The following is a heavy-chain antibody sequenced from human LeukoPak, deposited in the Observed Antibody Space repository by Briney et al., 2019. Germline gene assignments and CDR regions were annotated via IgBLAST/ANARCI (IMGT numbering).Heavy chain of an antibody. Sequence: ASVKVSCNVSGYTLTELSMHWVRQAPGKGLEWMGGFDPEDGETIYAQKFQGRVTMTEDTSTDTAYMELSSLRSEDTAVYYCATGYYYDSKDRAPSFDYWGQGTLVTVSS. D-gene: IGHD3-22*01. J-gene: IGHJ4*02. V-gene: IGHV1-24*01. CDR2: FDPEDGET. CDR3: ATGYYYDSKDRAPSFDY. CDR1: GYTLTELS.